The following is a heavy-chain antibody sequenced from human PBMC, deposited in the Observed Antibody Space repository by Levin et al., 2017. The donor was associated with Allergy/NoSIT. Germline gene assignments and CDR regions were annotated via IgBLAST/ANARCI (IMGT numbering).Heavy chain of an antibody. CDR3: ARETPPKYSGYGYFDL. Sequence: GESLKISCAASGFTFSSYEMNWVRQAPGKGLEWVSYISSSGSTIYYADSVKGRFTISRDNAKNSLYLQMNSLRAEDTAVYYCARETPPKYSGYGYFDLWGRGTLVTVSS. CDR1: GFTFSSYE. J-gene: IGHJ2*01. V-gene: IGHV3-48*03. D-gene: IGHD5-12*01. CDR2: ISSSGSTI.